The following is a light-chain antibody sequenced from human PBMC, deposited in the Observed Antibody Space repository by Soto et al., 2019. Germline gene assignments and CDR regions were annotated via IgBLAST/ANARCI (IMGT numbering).Light chain of an antibody. CDR2: DVS. Sequence: QSVLTQPASVSGSPGQSITISCTGTSSDVGGYNYVSWYQQHPGKAPKLMIYDVSNRPSGVSNRFSGSKSGNTASLTISGLQAEDEADYYCSSYTSSSTLPYVFGTGTKGTVL. J-gene: IGLJ1*01. CDR3: SSYTSSSTLPYV. CDR1: SSDVGGYNY. V-gene: IGLV2-14*01.